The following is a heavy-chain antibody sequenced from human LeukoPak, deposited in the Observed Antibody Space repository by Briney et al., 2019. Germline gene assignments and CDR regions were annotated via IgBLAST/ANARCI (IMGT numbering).Heavy chain of an antibody. J-gene: IGHJ3*02. Sequence: GGSLRLSCAASGLSFSSYAMSWVRQAPGKGLEWVSSISSSSSYIYYADSVKGRFTISRDNAKTSLYLQMNSLRAEDTAVYYCARDRLIYGDYGDAFDIWGQGTMVTVSS. V-gene: IGHV3-21*01. CDR2: ISSSSSYI. D-gene: IGHD4-17*01. CDR1: GLSFSSYA. CDR3: ARDRLIYGDYGDAFDI.